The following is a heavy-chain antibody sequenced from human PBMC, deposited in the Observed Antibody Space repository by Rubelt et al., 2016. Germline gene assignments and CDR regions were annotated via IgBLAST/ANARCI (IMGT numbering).Heavy chain of an antibody. CDR2: INHSGST. CDR1: GGSFSGYY. CDR3: ARGRRGSSSWLGRDYYGMDV. D-gene: IGHD6-13*01. Sequence: QVQLQQWGAGLLKPSETLSLTCAVYGGSFSGYYWRWMRQPPGKGLEWIGEINHSGSTNYNPSLKSRVTISVDTSKNQFSLKLRSVTAADTAVYYCARGRRGSSSWLGRDYYGMDVWGQGTTVTVSS. J-gene: IGHJ6*02. V-gene: IGHV4-34*01.